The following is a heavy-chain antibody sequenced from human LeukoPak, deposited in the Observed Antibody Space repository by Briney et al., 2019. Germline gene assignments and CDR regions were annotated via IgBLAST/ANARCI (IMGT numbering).Heavy chain of an antibody. CDR1: GGSISSSSYY. D-gene: IGHD3-10*01. V-gene: IGHV4-30-2*01. Sequence: SETLSLTCTVSGGSISSSSYYWSWIRQPPGKGLEWIGYIYHSGSTYYNPSLKSRVTISVDRSKNQFSLKLSSVTAADTAVYYCARASYGLDYWGQGTLVTVSS. CDR2: IYHSGST. J-gene: IGHJ4*02. CDR3: ARASYGLDY.